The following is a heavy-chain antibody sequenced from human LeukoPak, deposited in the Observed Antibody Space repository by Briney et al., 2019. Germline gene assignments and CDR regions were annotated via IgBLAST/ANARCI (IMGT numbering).Heavy chain of an antibody. V-gene: IGHV3-23*01. CDR2: ISGSGDNT. D-gene: IGHD3-22*01. Sequence: GGSLRLSCAASGFTFSSYAMSWVRQAPEKGLEWVSGISGSGDNTYYADSVKGRFTISRDFSKNTVFLHMNSLRAEDTAMYYCARGDDSGYYDYFDHWGQGALVTVSS. J-gene: IGHJ4*02. CDR1: GFTFSSYA. CDR3: ARGDDSGYYDYFDH.